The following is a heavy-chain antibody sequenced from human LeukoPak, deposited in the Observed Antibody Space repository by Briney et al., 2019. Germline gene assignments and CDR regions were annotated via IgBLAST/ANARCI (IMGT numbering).Heavy chain of an antibody. D-gene: IGHD5-24*01. V-gene: IGHV1-58*02. CDR3: AAAPIEMQQRGFDY. J-gene: IGHJ4*02. CDR1: GFSFTNST. Sequence: GASVTLSCKASGFSFTNSTMQWVRQARGPGLELKGCIVVASGNTKYAQKFQERVTMTRDMSTSTAYMELSSLSPEDTAVYYCAAAPIEMQQRGFDYWGQGTLVTVSS. CDR2: IVVASGNT.